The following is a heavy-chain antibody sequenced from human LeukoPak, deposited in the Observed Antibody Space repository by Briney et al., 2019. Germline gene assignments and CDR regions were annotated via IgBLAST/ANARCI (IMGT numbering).Heavy chain of an antibody. J-gene: IGHJ3*02. V-gene: IGHV4-39*07. Sequence: SETLSLTCTVSGSSISSSIHYWAWIRQPPGKGLEWIGSMYYSGSTYYNPSIKSRVTMSLDTSESQLSLKLSSVTAADTAVYFCARYGLLNISEINGFDIWGQGTMVTVSS. CDR2: MYYSGST. CDR3: ARYGLLNISEINGFDI. D-gene: IGHD2-21*01. CDR1: GSSISSSIHY.